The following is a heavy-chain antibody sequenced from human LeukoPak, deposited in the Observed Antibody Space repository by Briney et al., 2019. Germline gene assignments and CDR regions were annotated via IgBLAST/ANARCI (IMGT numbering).Heavy chain of an antibody. CDR2: IRSKAYGGTT. CDR3: GGGYDLQYYFDY. Sequence: GGSLRLSCTASGFTFGDYAMSWVRQAPGKGLEWVGFIRSKAYGGTTEYAASVKGRFTITRDDSKSIAYLQMNSLKTEDTAVYYCGGGYDLQYYFDYWGQGTLVTVSS. J-gene: IGHJ4*02. V-gene: IGHV3-49*04. D-gene: IGHD5-12*01. CDR1: GFTFGDYA.